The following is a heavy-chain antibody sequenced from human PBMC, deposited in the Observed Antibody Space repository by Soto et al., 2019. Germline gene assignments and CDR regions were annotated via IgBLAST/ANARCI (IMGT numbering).Heavy chain of an antibody. Sequence: QLQLQESGPGLVKPSETLSLTCTVSGGSISSSSYYWGWIRQPPGKGLEWIGSIYYSGSTYYNPSLKSRVTISVDTSKNQFSLTLSSVTAADTAVYYCARGRGNYVWGSYRQIWGQGTLVTVSS. CDR2: IYYSGST. CDR1: GGSISSSSYY. V-gene: IGHV4-39*01. D-gene: IGHD3-16*02. J-gene: IGHJ4*02. CDR3: ARGRGNYVWGSYRQI.